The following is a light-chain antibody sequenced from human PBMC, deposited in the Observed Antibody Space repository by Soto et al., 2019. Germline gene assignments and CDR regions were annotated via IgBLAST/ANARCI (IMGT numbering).Light chain of an antibody. V-gene: IGKV1-5*01. CDR2: DAY. J-gene: IGKJ1*01. CDR3: QQYETFSGT. Sequence: DIQMTQSPSTLSASVGDTVTVTCRASQSVSGWLAWYQQKPGEAPKPLIYDAYALPRGVQSRFSGSGSGTKFTLTIASLQPDDFATYYCQQYETFSGTFGPGTKVDIK. CDR1: QSVSGW.